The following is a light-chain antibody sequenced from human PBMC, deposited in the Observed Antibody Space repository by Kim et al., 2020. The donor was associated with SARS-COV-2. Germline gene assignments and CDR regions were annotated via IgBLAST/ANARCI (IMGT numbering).Light chain of an antibody. CDR2: GAS. CDR3: QQYDRPPWT. Sequence: SPGERATLSCRASQIVSSSYIAWYQQKPGQAPRLLIYGASSGATGIPDRFRGSGSGTDFTLTISRLEPEDFAVYYCQQYDRPPWTFGQGTKVDIK. V-gene: IGKV3-20*01. J-gene: IGKJ1*01. CDR1: QIVSSSY.